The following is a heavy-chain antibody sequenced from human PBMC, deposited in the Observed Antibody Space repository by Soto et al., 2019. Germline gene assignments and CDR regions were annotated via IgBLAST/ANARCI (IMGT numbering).Heavy chain of an antibody. D-gene: IGHD3-10*01. V-gene: IGHV1-3*01. CDR3: ARGIYYFGSGTDNYYYYYYMYV. Sequence: ASVKVSCKASGYTFTAYAMHWVRQAPGQRPEWMGWINAGNGNTKYSQKFQGRVSITRDTSASTAYVELTSLRAEDTAVYYCARGIYYFGSGTDNYYYYYYMYVWGKGTTVTVSS. J-gene: IGHJ6*03. CDR2: INAGNGNT. CDR1: GYTFTAYA.